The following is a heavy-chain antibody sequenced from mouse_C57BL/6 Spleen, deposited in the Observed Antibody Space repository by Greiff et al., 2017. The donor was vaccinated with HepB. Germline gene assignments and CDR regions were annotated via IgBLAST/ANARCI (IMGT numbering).Heavy chain of an antibody. V-gene: IGHV1-80*01. CDR3: ARSRQLRGAWFAY. J-gene: IGHJ3*01. Sequence: QVQLQQSGAELVKPGASVKISCKASGYAFSSYWMNWVKQRPGKGLEWIGQIYPGDGDTNYNGKFKGKATLTADKSSSTAYMQLSSLTSEDSAVYFCARSRQLRGAWFAYWGQGTLVTVSA. CDR1: GYAFSSYW. D-gene: IGHD3-2*02. CDR2: IYPGDGDT.